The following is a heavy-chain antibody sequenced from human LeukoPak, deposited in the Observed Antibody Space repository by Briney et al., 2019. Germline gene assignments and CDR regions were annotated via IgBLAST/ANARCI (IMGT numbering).Heavy chain of an antibody. CDR2: INNGGTPI. V-gene: IGHV3-48*04. CDR3: ARDFSGWSVDP. CDR1: GFTFSSYS. Sequence: SGGSLRLSCAASGFTFSSYSMNWVRQAPGKGLEWISYINNGGTPIYYADSVKGRFTMSRDNAKNSLYLQMNSLRAEDTAVYYCARDFSGWSVDPWGQGTLVTVSS. D-gene: IGHD6-19*01. J-gene: IGHJ5*02.